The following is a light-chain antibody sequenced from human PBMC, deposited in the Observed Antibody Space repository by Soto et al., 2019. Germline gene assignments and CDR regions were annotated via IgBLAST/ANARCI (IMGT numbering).Light chain of an antibody. J-gene: IGKJ1*01. CDR3: QQYGSSPWT. CDR1: QSVSSSY. V-gene: IGKV3-20*01. Sequence: EIVLTQSPGTLSLSPGERATLSCRASQSVSSSYLAWYQQKPGQGPRLLIYGASSRATGIPDRFSGSGSGTDFTLTISRLEPEDFAVYYCQQYGSSPWTFSQGTKVDI. CDR2: GAS.